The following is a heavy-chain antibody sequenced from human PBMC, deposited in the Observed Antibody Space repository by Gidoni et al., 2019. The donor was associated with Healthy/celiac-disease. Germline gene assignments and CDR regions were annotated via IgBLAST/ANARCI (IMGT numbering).Heavy chain of an antibody. V-gene: IGHV1-18*01. CDR2: ISAYNGNT. CDR1: VYTFTSYA. D-gene: IGHD4-17*01. CDR3: ARTDATVGSSVGGYYYYGMDV. J-gene: IGHJ6*02. Sequence: QVQLVPSGAEVKKPGASVKVSCKASVYTFTSYAISWVRQAPGQGLEWMGWISAYNGNTNYAQKLQGRVTMTTDTSTSTAYMELRSLRSDDTAVYYCARTDATVGSSVGGYYYYGMDVWGQGTTVTVSS.